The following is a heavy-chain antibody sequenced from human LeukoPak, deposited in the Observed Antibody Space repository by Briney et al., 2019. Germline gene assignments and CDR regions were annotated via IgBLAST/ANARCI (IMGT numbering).Heavy chain of an antibody. J-gene: IGHJ4*02. V-gene: IGHV4-34*01. Sequence: SETLSLTCAVYGGSFSGYYWSWIRQPPGKGLEWIGEINHSGSTNYNPSLKSRVTISVDTSKNQFSLKLSSVTAADTAVYYCASTYPRYCSSTSCYFGLDYWGQGTLVTVSS. D-gene: IGHD2-2*01. CDR3: ASTYPRYCSSTSCYFGLDY. CDR1: GGSFSGYY. CDR2: INHSGST.